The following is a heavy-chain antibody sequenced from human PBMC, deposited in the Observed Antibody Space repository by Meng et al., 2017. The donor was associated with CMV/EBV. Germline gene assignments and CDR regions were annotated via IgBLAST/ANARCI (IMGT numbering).Heavy chain of an antibody. Sequence: GSLRLSWAVYGGSFRGDYWSGLRQPPGKGLEWIGESNHSGSTNYNPSLKSRVTISVDTSKNQFSLKLSSVTAADTAVYYCARCAIFGVVRFDPWGQGTLVTVSS. D-gene: IGHD3-3*01. CDR2: SNHSGST. V-gene: IGHV4-34*01. CDR3: ARCAIFGVVRFDP. CDR1: GGSFRGDY. J-gene: IGHJ5*02.